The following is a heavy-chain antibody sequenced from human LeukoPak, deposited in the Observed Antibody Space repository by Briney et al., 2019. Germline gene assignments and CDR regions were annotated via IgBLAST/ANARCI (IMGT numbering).Heavy chain of an antibody. Sequence: GGSLRLSCEASGFTFTTYPMSWVRQAPRKGLEWVSTFSGSGGRTYYADSVKGRFTISRDNSKNTLSLQMNSLRAEDTAVYYCAKVTSSYNYFDYWGQGSLVTVSS. V-gene: IGHV3-23*01. CDR1: GFTFTTYP. CDR3: AKVTSSYNYFDY. D-gene: IGHD2-2*01. J-gene: IGHJ4*02. CDR2: FSGSGGRT.